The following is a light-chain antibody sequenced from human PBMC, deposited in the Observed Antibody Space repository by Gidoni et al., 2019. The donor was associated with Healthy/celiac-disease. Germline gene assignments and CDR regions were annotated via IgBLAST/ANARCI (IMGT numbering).Light chain of an antibody. CDR3: QQRSNWPPYT. J-gene: IGKJ2*01. V-gene: IGKV3-11*01. CDR1: QRVTSY. CDR2: DAS. Sequence: EIVLTQSPATLSLSPGESATLSCRASQRVTSYLAWSQQKPGQAPRLLIYDASNRATGIPAGFSGSGSGTDFTLTISSLEPEDFAVYYCQQRSNWPPYTFGQXTKLEIK.